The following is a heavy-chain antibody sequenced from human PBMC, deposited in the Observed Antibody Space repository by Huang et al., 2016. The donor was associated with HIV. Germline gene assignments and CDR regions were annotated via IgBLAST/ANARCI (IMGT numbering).Heavy chain of an antibody. CDR3: AKESRWFSDFDQ. CDR1: GFIFSNFG. D-gene: IGHD2-15*01. J-gene: IGHJ5*02. Sequence: QVQLVESGGGVVQPGTSLRLSCAASGFIFSNFGMHWVRQAPVKGLEWVAVISYDGRSDRYSDSVKGRFTISRDNDKNTLSLEMNRLRHDDTAVYYCAKESRWFSDFDQWGQGTLVTVSS. CDR2: ISYDGRSD. V-gene: IGHV3-30*18.